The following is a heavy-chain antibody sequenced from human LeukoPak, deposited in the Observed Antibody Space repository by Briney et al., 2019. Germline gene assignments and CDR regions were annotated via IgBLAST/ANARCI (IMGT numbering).Heavy chain of an antibody. J-gene: IGHJ4*02. Sequence: ASVKVSCKASGYTFTSYYMHWVRQAPGQGLEWMGIINPSGGSTSYAQKFRGRVTITTDESTSTAYMELSSLRSEDTAVYYCARREVGATTFDYWGQGTLVTVSS. CDR3: ARREVGATTFDY. D-gene: IGHD1-26*01. CDR1: GYTFTSYY. V-gene: IGHV1-46*01. CDR2: INPSGGST.